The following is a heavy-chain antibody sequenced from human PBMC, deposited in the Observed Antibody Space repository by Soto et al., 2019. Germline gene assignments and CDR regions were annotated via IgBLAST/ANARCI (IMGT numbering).Heavy chain of an antibody. CDR3: AKMREYFRWFDP. D-gene: IGHD3-9*01. J-gene: IGHJ5*02. Sequence: PGGSLRLSCAASGFTFSSYAMSWVRQAPGKGLEWVSAISGSGGSTYYADSVKGRFTISRDNSKHTLYLQMNSLRAEDTAVYYCAKMREYFRWFDPWGQGTLVTVSS. V-gene: IGHV3-23*01. CDR2: ISGSGGST. CDR1: GFTFSSYA.